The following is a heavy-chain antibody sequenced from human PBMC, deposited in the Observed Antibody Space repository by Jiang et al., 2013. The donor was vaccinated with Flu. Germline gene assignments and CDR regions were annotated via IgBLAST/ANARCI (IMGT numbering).Heavy chain of an antibody. V-gene: IGHV3-7*03. CDR1: GFSFSIYW. J-gene: IGHJ4*02. D-gene: IGHD5-18*01. Sequence: GLVQPGGSLRLSCAASGFSFSIYWMSWVRQAPGKGLEWVATIKEDGSEKYYVDSVRGRFTISRDNAKNSLYLQMNSLRAEDTAVYYCAKPTWTQLWLLFGYWGQGTLVTVSS. CDR3: AKPTWTQLWLLFGY. CDR2: IKEDGSEK.